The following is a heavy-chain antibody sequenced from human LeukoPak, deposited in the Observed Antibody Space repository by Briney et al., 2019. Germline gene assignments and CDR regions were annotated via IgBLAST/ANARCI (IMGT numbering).Heavy chain of an antibody. V-gene: IGHV4-59*08. CDR2: IYYSGST. D-gene: IGHD6-25*01. Sequence: SETLSLTCTVSGGSISSYFWSWIRQPPGKGLEWIGDIYYSGSTNYNPSLKSRVTISVDTSKNQFSLQLRSVTAADTAVYYCVRHPARGAADNAFDIWGQGTMVTVSS. J-gene: IGHJ3*02. CDR1: GGSISSYF. CDR3: VRHPARGAADNAFDI.